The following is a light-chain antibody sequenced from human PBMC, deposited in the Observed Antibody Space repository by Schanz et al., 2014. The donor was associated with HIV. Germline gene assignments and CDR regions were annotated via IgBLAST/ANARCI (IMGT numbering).Light chain of an antibody. CDR2: GNN. CDR1: SSNIGAGYD. V-gene: IGLV1-40*01. CDR3: SSYTSSSTRYV. Sequence: QSVLTQPPSVSGAPGQRVTISCAGSSSNIGAGYDVHWYHHLPGSAPKLLISGNNNRPSGVPDRFSGSKSDSSASLTITGLQPEDEADYYCSSYTSSSTRYVFGTGTKLTVL. J-gene: IGLJ1*01.